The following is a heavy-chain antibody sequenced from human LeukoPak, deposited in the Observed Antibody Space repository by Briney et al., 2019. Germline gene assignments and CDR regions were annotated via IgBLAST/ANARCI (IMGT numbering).Heavy chain of an antibody. CDR2: MNPNSGNT. CDR1: GYTFTSYD. Sequence: ASVKVSCKASGYTFTSYDINWVRQATGQGLEWMGWMNPNSGNTGYAQKFQGRVTMTRNTSISTAYMELSSLRSEDTAVYYCARAGSDCSSTSCYRRYYYYGMDVWGQGTAVTVSS. V-gene: IGHV1-8*01. J-gene: IGHJ6*02. D-gene: IGHD2-2*02. CDR3: ARAGSDCSSTSCYRRYYYYGMDV.